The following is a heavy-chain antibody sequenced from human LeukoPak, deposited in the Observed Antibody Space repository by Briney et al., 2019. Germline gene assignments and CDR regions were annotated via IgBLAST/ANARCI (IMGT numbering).Heavy chain of an antibody. V-gene: IGHV4-34*01. D-gene: IGHD3-22*01. CDR1: GGSFSGYY. Sequence: SETLSLTCAVYGGSFSGYYWSWIRQLPGKGLEWIGEINHSGSTNYNPSLKSRVTISVDTSKNQFSLKLSSVTAADTAVYYCARGEEVFYDSSGYYALWGQGTLVTVSS. J-gene: IGHJ4*02. CDR2: INHSGST. CDR3: ARGEEVFYDSSGYYAL.